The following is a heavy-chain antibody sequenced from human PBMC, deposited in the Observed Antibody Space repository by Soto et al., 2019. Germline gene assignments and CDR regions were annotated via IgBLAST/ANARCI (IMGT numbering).Heavy chain of an antibody. CDR3: ARAYAGGYFDY. CDR2: ISYDGSNK. CDR1: GFTFSSYA. J-gene: IGHJ4*02. Sequence: QVQLVESGGGVVQPGRSLRLSCAASGFTFSSYAMHWVRQAPGKGLEWVAVISYDGSNKYYADSVKGRFTISRDNSKNTLYLQMNSLRAEDTAVYSCARAYAGGYFDYWGQGTLVTVSS. D-gene: IGHD3-16*01. V-gene: IGHV3-30-3*01.